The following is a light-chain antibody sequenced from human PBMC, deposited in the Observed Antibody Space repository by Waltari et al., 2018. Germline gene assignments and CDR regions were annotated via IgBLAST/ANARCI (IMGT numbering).Light chain of an antibody. Sequence: SALTHPASVSGSPGQSITISCTGTSSDVGGYNYVSWYQQHPGKAPKLMIYEVSNRPSGVSNRXSGSKSGNTASLTISGLQAEDEADYYCSSYTSSSTGVFGGGTKLTVL. V-gene: IGLV2-14*01. CDR1: SSDVGGYNY. CDR3: SSYTSSSTGV. J-gene: IGLJ3*02. CDR2: EVS.